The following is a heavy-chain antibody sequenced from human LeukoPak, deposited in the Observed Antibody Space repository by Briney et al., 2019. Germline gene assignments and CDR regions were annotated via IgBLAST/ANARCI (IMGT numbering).Heavy chain of an antibody. D-gene: IGHD3-22*01. CDR1: GDSMSSYY. CDR3: AGEHSGGYRFDY. Sequence: KPSETPSLTCTVSGDSMSSYYWGWIRQPPGKGLEWIGYIYYSGSTNYNPSLKSRVTMSIDTSKNQFSLKLRFVTAADSAVYYCAGEHSGGYRFDYWGQGTLVTVSS. V-gene: IGHV4-59*01. CDR2: IYYSGST. J-gene: IGHJ4*02.